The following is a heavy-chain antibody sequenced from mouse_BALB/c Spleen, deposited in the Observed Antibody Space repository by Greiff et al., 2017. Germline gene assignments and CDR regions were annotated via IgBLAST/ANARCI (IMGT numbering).Heavy chain of an antibody. CDR3: ARWYDYDGYAMDY. CDR2: IDPYNGGT. Sequence: QLKESGPELVKPGASVKVSCKASGYAFTSYNMYWVKQSHGKSLEWIGYIDPYNGGTSYNQKFKGKATLTVDKSSSTAYMHLNSLTSEDSAVYYCARWYDYDGYAMDYWGQGTSVTVSS. CDR1: GYAFTSYN. V-gene: IGHV1S135*01. J-gene: IGHJ4*01. D-gene: IGHD2-4*01.